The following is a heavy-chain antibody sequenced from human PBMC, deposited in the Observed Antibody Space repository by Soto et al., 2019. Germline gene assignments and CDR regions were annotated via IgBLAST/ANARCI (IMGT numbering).Heavy chain of an antibody. CDR2: IIPIFGTA. Sequence: QVQLVQSGAEVKKPGSSVKVSCKASGGTFSSYAISWVRQAPGQGLEWMGGIIPIFGTANYAQKFQGRVTITADKSTSTTYMELSSLRSEDTAVYYCARGQLGYCSGGSCYSGWFDPWGQGTLVTVSS. J-gene: IGHJ5*02. D-gene: IGHD2-15*01. CDR3: ARGQLGYCSGGSCYSGWFDP. V-gene: IGHV1-69*06. CDR1: GGTFSSYA.